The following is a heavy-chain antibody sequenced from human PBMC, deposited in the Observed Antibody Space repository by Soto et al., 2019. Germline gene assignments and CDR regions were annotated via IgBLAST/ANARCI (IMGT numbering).Heavy chain of an antibody. CDR2: VFYGGT. D-gene: IGHD3-16*01. CDR3: ASYRGALYFES. J-gene: IGHJ4*02. CDR1: GRSMSSNY. Sequence: PSETLSLTCSVSGRSMSSNYWSWIRQSPDKGLEWLGYVFYGGTDYNPSLGGRVSMSVETSKSRFSLKLTSATVADTAVYYCASYRGALYFESWGPGILVTVSS. V-gene: IGHV4-59*01.